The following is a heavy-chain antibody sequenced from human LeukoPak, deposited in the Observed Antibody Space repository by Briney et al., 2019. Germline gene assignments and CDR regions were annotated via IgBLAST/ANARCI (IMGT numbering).Heavy chain of an antibody. V-gene: IGHV3-48*01. J-gene: IGHJ5*02. CDR2: ISGGGSAI. Sequence: PGGSLRLSCAASGFIFSDYSMNWVRQAPGKGLEWVSYISGGGSAIYYADSVRGRFTISRDNAKNSLYLQMNSLRAEDTAVYYCARLEFDPWGQGTLDTVSS. CDR1: GFIFSDYS. CDR3: ARLEFDP.